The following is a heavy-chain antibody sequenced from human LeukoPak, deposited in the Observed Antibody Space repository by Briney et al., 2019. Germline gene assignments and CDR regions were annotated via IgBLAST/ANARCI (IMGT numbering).Heavy chain of an antibody. CDR1: GGSFSGYY. D-gene: IGHD3-10*01. V-gene: IGHV4-34*01. CDR2: INHSGST. J-gene: IGHJ3*02. CDR3: ARGGDLDAFDI. Sequence: PSETLSLTCAVYGGSFSGYYWSWIRQPPGKGLEWIGGINHSGSTNYNPSLKSRVTISVDTSKNQFSLKLSSVTAADTAVYYCARGGDLDAFDIWGQGTMVTVSS.